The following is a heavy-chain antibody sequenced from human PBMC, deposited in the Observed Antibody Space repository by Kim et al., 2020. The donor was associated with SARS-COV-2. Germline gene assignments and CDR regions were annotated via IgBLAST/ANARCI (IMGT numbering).Heavy chain of an antibody. J-gene: IGHJ5*02. CDR3: ARHGWYYYGSGSLLIGWFDP. V-gene: IGHV4-39*01. CDR2: IYYSGST. CDR1: GGSISSSSYY. Sequence: SETLSLTCTVSGGSISSSSYYWGWIRQPPGKGLEWIGSIYYSGSTYYNPSLKSRVTISVDTSKNQFSLKLSSVTAADTAVYYCARHGWYYYGSGSLLIGWFDPWGQGTLVTVSS. D-gene: IGHD3-10*01.